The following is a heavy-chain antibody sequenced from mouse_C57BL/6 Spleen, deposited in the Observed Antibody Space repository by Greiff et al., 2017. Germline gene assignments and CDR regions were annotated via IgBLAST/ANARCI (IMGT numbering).Heavy chain of an antibody. CDR1: GYTFTSYW. D-gene: IGHD2-1*01. V-gene: IGHV1-72*01. CDR2: IDPNSGGT. CDR3: ARLGGIYDGGYYAMDY. J-gene: IGHJ4*01. Sequence: VQLQQPGAELVKPGASVKLSCKASGYTFTSYWMHWVKQRPGRGLEWIGRIDPNSGGTKYNQKFKGKATLTVDKPSSTAYLQLSSLTSEDSAVYYCARLGGIYDGGYYAMDYWGQGTSVTVSS.